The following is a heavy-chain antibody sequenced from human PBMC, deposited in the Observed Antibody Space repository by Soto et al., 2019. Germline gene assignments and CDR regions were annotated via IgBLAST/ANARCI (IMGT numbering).Heavy chain of an antibody. CDR1: GGTFSSYA. CDR2: IIPIFGTA. J-gene: IGHJ4*02. D-gene: IGHD3-10*01. CDR3: ARGRRFGELLPLSFDY. Sequence: QVQLVQSGAEVKKPGSSVKVSCKASGGTFSSYAISWVRQALGQGLEWMGGIIPIFGTANYAQKFQGRVTITADESTSTAYMELSSLRSEDTAVYYCARGRRFGELLPLSFDYWGQGTLVTVSS. V-gene: IGHV1-69*12.